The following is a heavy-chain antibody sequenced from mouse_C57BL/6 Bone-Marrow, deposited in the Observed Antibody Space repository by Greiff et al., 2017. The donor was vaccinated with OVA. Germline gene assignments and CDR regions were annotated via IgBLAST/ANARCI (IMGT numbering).Heavy chain of an antibody. Sequence: QVQLKQSGAELVRPGASVTMSCKASGYTFTDYEMHWVKQTPVHGLEWIGAIDPETGGTAYNQKFKGKAILTADKSSSPASMELRSLTSEDSAVYYCTIGYSNYYAMDYWGQGTSVTGSS. CDR2: IDPETGGT. J-gene: IGHJ4*01. D-gene: IGHD2-5*01. V-gene: IGHV1-15*01. CDR3: TIGYSNYYAMDY. CDR1: GYTFTDYE.